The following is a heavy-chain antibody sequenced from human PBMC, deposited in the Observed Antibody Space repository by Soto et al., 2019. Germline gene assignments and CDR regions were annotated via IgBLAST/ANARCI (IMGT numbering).Heavy chain of an antibody. CDR3: ARVAAAANWFDP. Sequence: QVQLVQSGAEVTKPGASVKVSCKASGYTFTSYGISWVRQAPGQGLEWMGWISAYNGNTNYAQKLQGRVTMTADTTTSTAYMELRSLRSDDTAVYYGARVAAAANWFDPWGQGTLVTVSS. CDR1: GYTFTSYG. D-gene: IGHD6-13*01. J-gene: IGHJ5*02. CDR2: ISAYNGNT. V-gene: IGHV1-18*01.